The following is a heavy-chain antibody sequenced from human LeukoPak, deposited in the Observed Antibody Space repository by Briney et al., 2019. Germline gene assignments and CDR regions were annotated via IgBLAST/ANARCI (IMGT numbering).Heavy chain of an antibody. D-gene: IGHD2-15*01. J-gene: IGHJ4*02. CDR2: VNQDGNNK. Sequence: GGSLRLSCAASGFTFSGYWMTWVRQAPGKGLEWVANVNQDGNNKNYVESVKGRFTISRDNAKNSLYLQMNSLRAEDTAVYYCASLGFCNDEGCYPDDHWGQGTLVTVSS. CDR3: ASLGFCNDEGCYPDDH. V-gene: IGHV3-7*03. CDR1: GFTFSGYW.